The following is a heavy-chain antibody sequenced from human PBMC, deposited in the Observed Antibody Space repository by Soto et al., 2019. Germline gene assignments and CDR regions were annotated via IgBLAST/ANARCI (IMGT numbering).Heavy chain of an antibody. Sequence: PGGSLRLSCAASGFTFSSFAMSWVRQAPGKGLEWVSTISGSGGNTYYADSVKGRFTISRDNSKNTLYLQMSSLRGDDTAVYYCAKGVAHRGNDFDIWGQGTRVTVSS. CDR3: AKGVAHRGNDFDI. J-gene: IGHJ3*02. D-gene: IGHD2-15*01. V-gene: IGHV3-23*01. CDR2: ISGSGGNT. CDR1: GFTFSSFA.